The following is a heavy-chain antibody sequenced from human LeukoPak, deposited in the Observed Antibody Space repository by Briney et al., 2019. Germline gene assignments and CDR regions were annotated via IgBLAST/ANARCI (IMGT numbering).Heavy chain of an antibody. Sequence: GGSLRLSCAASGFTFSSYGMHWVRHAPGKGLEWVSGISWNSGSIGYADSVKGRFTISRDNAKNSLYLQMNSLRAEDTALYYCVKGGYYGSGSYYLSYFDRWGQGTLVTVSS. CDR3: VKGGYYGSGSYYLSYFDR. CDR2: ISWNSGSI. J-gene: IGHJ4*02. CDR1: GFTFSSYG. D-gene: IGHD3-10*01. V-gene: IGHV3-9*01.